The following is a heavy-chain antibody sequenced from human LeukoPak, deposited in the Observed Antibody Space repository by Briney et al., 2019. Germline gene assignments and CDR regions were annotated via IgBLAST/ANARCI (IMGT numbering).Heavy chain of an antibody. CDR3: ARNGGNSDYDY. Sequence: SETLSLTCAVSGVSISSSSTNCWTWVRQPPGKGLEWIGEIYHSGATNYNPSLKSQVTMLLDKSKNQFSLKLNSVTAADTAVYYCARNGGNSDYDYWGQGTLVTVSA. CDR1: GVSISSSSTNC. V-gene: IGHV4-4*02. CDR2: IYHSGAT. D-gene: IGHD4-23*01. J-gene: IGHJ4*02.